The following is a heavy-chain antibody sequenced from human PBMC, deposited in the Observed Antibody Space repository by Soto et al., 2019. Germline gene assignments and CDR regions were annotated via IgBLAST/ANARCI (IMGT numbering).Heavy chain of an antibody. CDR3: ARLTRRRANALDP. J-gene: IGHJ5*02. CDR1: NVSISSTYF. Sequence: PSGTLALTLAAYNVSISSTYFWSWVRLPPGKGLEWIGEMFHPGSTYYHPSLQSRVTISIAKSKNQFSLKLDSVTAADTAIYYRARLTRRRANALDPCGQRTLVTVYS. CDR2: MFHPGST. D-gene: IGHD1-1*01. V-gene: IGHV4-4*02.